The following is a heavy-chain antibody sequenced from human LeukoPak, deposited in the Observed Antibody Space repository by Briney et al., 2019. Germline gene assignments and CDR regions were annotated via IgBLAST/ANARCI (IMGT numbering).Heavy chain of an antibody. CDR2: IKPKTEGGTT. J-gene: IGHJ4*02. V-gene: IGHV3-15*01. CDR1: GFTFTSAW. CDR3: TRGHYGR. D-gene: IGHD3-10*01. Sequence: PGGSLRLSCAASGFTFTSAWMNWVRQAPGKGLEWVGHIKPKTEGGTTDYAAPVKGRFTISRDDSKSTLHLQMDSLKTEDTAVYFCTRGHYGRWGQGTLVTVSS.